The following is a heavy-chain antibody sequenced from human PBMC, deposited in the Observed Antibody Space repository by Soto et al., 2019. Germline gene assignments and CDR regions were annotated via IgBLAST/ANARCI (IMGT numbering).Heavy chain of an antibody. CDR2: IGNSGGTT. CDR1: GFTFSDCS. D-gene: IGHD2-2*02. Sequence: PGGSLRLSCAASGFTFSDCSMHWVRQAPGKGLQWVSTIGNSGGTTYYADSVKGRFTISRDNSKHTLYLQRNSLRAEDTAIYYCAKDPWDCSSTSCYRDAFDIWGQGTMVTVSS. J-gene: IGHJ3*02. CDR3: AKDPWDCSSTSCYRDAFDI. V-gene: IGHV3-23*01.